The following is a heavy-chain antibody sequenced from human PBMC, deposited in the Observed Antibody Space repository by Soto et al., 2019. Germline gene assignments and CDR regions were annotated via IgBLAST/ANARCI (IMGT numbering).Heavy chain of an antibody. CDR2: ISYDGSNK. D-gene: IGHD3-3*01. CDR1: GFTFSSYG. Sequence: GGSLRLSCAASGFTFSSYGMHWVRQAPGKGLEWVAVISYDGSNKYYADSVKGRFTISRDNSKNTLYLQMNSLRAEDTAVYYCAKGLLGYYDFWTSLYYYYGMDVWGQGTTVTVS. CDR3: AKGLLGYYDFWTSLYYYYGMDV. J-gene: IGHJ6*02. V-gene: IGHV3-30*18.